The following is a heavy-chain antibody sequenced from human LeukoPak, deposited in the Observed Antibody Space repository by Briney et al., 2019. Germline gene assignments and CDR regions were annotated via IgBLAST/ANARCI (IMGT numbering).Heavy chain of an antibody. CDR3: ARENMVRGVIITSSNWFDP. CDR2: IILILGIA. J-gene: IGHJ5*02. V-gene: IGHV1-69*04. D-gene: IGHD3-10*01. Sequence: SVKVSCKAAGGTFSSYAISWVRQAPGQGLEWMGRIILILGIANYAQKFQGRVTITADKSTSTAYMELSSLRSEDTAVYYCARENMVRGVIITSSNWFDPWGQGTLVTVSS. CDR1: GGTFSSYA.